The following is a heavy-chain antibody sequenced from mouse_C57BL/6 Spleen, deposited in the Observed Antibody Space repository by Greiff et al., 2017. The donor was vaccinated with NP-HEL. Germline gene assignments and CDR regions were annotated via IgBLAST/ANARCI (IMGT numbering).Heavy chain of an antibody. CDR3: ARPITTVVARYFDV. D-gene: IGHD1-1*01. CDR1: GYAFSSSW. Sequence: VQLQQSGPELVKPGASVKISCKASGYAFSSSWMNWVKQRPGKGLEWIGRIYPGDGDTNYNGKFKGKATLTADKSSSTAYMQLSSLTSEDSAVYFCARPITTVVARYFDVWGTGTTVTVSS. CDR2: IYPGDGDT. V-gene: IGHV1-82*01. J-gene: IGHJ1*03.